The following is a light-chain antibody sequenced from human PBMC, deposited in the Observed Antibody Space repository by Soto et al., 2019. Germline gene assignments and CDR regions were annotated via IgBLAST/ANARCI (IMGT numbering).Light chain of an antibody. CDR1: QSISSY. CDR3: QQYNSYSWT. CDR2: AAS. J-gene: IGKJ1*01. V-gene: IGKV1-39*01. Sequence: DIQMTQSPSSLSASVLDRVTITCRASQSISSYLNWYQQKPGKAPKLLIYAASSLQSGVPSRFSGSGSGTEFTLTISSLQPDDFATYYCQQYNSYSWTFGQGTKVDIK.